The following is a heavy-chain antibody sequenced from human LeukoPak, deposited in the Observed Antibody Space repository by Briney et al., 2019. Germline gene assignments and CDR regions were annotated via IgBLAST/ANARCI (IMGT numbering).Heavy chain of an antibody. CDR2: ISAYNGNT. CDR1: GYTFTSYG. Sequence: GASVKVSCKASGYTFTSYGISWVRQAPGQGLEWMGWISAYNGNTNYAQKLQGRVTMTTDTSTSTAYMELRSLRSDDTAVYYCARTAIYYYDSSGYYHNWFDPWGQGTLVTVSS. CDR3: ARTAIYYYDSSGYYHNWFDP. D-gene: IGHD3-22*01. J-gene: IGHJ5*02. V-gene: IGHV1-18*01.